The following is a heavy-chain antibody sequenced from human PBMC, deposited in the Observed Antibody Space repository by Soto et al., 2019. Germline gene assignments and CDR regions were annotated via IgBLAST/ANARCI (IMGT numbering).Heavy chain of an antibody. CDR1: GGTFGSYA. D-gene: IGHD6-13*01. CDR2: IIPIFGTA. J-gene: IGHJ6*02. V-gene: IGHV1-69*01. CDR3: ARASGIAAAGDYYYGMDV. Sequence: QVQLVQSGAEVKKPGSSVKVSCKASGGTFGSYAISWVRQAPGQGLEWMGGIIPIFGTANYAQKFQGRVTITADESTSTAYMELSSLRSEDTAVYYCARASGIAAAGDYYYGMDVWGQGTTVTVSS.